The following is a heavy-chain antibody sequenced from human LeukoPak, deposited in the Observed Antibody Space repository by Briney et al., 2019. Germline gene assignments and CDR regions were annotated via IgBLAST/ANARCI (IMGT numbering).Heavy chain of an antibody. D-gene: IGHD2-21*01. Sequence: PGGSLRLSCAASGFTFSDYAMSWVRQAPGKGLEWVSAIRGSGDTTYYADSVKGRFTISRDNSKNTLYLQMNSLRVEDTAVYYCAKDHVIVTVTHLLDSWGQGTLVTVSS. V-gene: IGHV3-23*01. CDR1: GFTFSDYA. CDR2: IRGSGDTT. J-gene: IGHJ4*02. CDR3: AKDHVIVTVTHLLDS.